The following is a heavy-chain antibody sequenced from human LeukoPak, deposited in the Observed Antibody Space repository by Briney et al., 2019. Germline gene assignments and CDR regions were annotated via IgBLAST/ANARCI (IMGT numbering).Heavy chain of an antibody. Sequence: SETLSLTCAVYGGSFSGYYWSWIRQPPGKGLEWIGEINHSGSTYYNPSLKSRVTISVDTSKNQFSLKLSSVTAADTAVYYCARQNNYYGSGSSFDYWGQGTLVTVSS. D-gene: IGHD3-10*01. CDR1: GGSFSGYY. V-gene: IGHV4-34*01. CDR3: ARQNNYYGSGSSFDY. J-gene: IGHJ4*02. CDR2: INHSGST.